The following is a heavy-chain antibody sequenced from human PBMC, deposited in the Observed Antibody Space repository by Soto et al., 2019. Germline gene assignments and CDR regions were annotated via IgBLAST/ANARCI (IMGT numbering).Heavy chain of an antibody. D-gene: IGHD2-2*01. V-gene: IGHV4-31*03. CDR3: ARAVYCTTANCWDDFHYYNIDV. CDR2: IYFSGST. Sequence: SETLYLTCTVSGGSIRSSSYYWSWIRHHPGRGLEWIGFIYFSGSTFYHPSLKSRVTISIDPSRNQFSLKLTSVTAADTAVYYCARAVYCTTANCWDDFHYYNIDVWGQGTAVTVSS. J-gene: IGHJ6*02. CDR1: GGSIRSSSYY.